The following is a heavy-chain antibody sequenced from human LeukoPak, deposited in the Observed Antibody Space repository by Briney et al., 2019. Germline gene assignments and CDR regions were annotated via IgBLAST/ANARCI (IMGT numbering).Heavy chain of an antibody. D-gene: IGHD3-10*01. CDR3: ARDSGHTLGFDY. J-gene: IGHJ4*02. CDR1: GGSISSHY. CDR2: IYYSGST. V-gene: IGHV4-59*11. Sequence: PSETLSLTCTVSGGSISSHYWSWIRQPPGKGLEWIGYIYYSGSTNYNPSLKSRVTISVDTSKNQFSLKLSSVTAADTAVYYCARDSGHTLGFDYWGQGTLVTVSS.